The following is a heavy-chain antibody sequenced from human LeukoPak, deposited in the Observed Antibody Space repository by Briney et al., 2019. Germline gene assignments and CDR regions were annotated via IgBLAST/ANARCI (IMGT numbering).Heavy chain of an antibody. CDR3: ARVRVTTGDYYYYYGMDV. J-gene: IGHJ6*02. D-gene: IGHD4-17*01. CDR2: MNPNSGNT. V-gene: IGHV1-8*01. Sequence: GASVKVSCKASGYTFTSYDINWVRQATGQGLEWMGWMNPNSGNTGYAQKFQGRVTMTRNTSISTAYMELSSLRSEDTAVYYCARVRVTTGDYYYYYGMDVWGQGTTVTVSS. CDR1: GYTFTSYD.